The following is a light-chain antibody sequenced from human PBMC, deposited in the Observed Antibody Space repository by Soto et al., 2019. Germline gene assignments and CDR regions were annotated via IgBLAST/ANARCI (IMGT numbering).Light chain of an antibody. CDR1: QSISFY. CDR2: AAS. J-gene: IGKJ5*01. Sequence: DIQMTQSPSSLSASVGDRDTITCRASQSISFYLNWYQQKPGNAPKVLIYAASNLQTGVPSRFSGSGSGTDFTLTINSLQPEDFATYSCQQSYSTPITFGQGTRLEIK. V-gene: IGKV1-39*01. CDR3: QQSYSTPIT.